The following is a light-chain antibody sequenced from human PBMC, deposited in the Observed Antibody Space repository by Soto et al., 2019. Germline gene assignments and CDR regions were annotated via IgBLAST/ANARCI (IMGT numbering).Light chain of an antibody. J-gene: IGKJ1*01. CDR2: GAS. CDR3: QQYNNWPLWT. Sequence: EIVLPQSPAPLSLSPGDRGTLSSSARQSVGSYLAWYQQKPGQATRLXXYGASTRATGMPARFSGSGSGTEFTLTISSLQSEDFAVYYCQQYNNWPLWTFGQGTKVDIK. V-gene: IGKV3-15*01. CDR1: QSVGSY.